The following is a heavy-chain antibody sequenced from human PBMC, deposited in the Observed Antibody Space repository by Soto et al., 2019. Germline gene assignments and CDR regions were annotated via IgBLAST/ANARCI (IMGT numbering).Heavy chain of an antibody. J-gene: IGHJ5*02. D-gene: IGHD3-10*01. V-gene: IGHV3-23*01. CDR2: IRGSAGNS. Sequence: EVQLLESGGGLVQPGGSLRLSCAGNGFTFSSYGMSWVRQAPGKGLEWVSTIRGSAGNSNYADSVKGRFTISRDDSTNTVHLQMNSLRPDDTAVYYCAKHLWFGESVFDPWGQGTLVVVSS. CDR3: AKHLWFGESVFDP. CDR1: GFTFSSYG.